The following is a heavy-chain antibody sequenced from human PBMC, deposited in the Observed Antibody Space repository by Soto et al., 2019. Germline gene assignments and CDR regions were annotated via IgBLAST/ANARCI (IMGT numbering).Heavy chain of an antibody. J-gene: IGHJ5*01. Sequence: PSETLSLTCTVSGGSISGNNWSWIRQPPGKGLEWIGNIYYSGSTNYNPSLKSRVTISLDTSKNQISLMLTSVTAADTAVYYCARSRWFDSWGQGTLVT. V-gene: IGHV4-59*01. CDR2: IYYSGST. CDR3: ARSRWFDS. CDR1: GGSISGNN.